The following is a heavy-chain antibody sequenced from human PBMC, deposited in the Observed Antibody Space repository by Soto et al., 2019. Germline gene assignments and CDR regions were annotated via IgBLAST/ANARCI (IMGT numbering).Heavy chain of an antibody. CDR3: GKEHSSVDTAMVLDY. Sequence: EVQLVESGGVVVQPGGSLRLSCAASGFTFDDYTMHWVRQAPGKGLEWVSLISWDGGSTYYADSVKGRFTISRDNSKNSLYLQMNSLRTEDTALYYCGKEHSSVDTAMVLDYWGQGTLVTVSS. D-gene: IGHD5-18*01. CDR1: GFTFDDYT. CDR2: ISWDGGST. V-gene: IGHV3-43*01. J-gene: IGHJ4*02.